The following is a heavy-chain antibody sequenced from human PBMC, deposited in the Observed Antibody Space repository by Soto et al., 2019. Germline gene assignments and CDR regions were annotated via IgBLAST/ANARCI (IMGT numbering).Heavy chain of an antibody. V-gene: IGHV2-5*02. J-gene: IGHJ6*02. Sequence: QITLKESGPTLVKPTQTLTLTCTFSGFSLSTSGVGVGWIRQPPGKALEWLALIYWDDDKRYSPSLKSRLTITKDTSKNQVVLTMTNMDPVDTATYYCAHTLLSTYYDFWSGPHLGYMDVWGQGTTVTVSS. CDR1: GFSLSTSGVG. D-gene: IGHD3-3*01. CDR3: AHTLLSTYYDFWSGPHLGYMDV. CDR2: IYWDDDK.